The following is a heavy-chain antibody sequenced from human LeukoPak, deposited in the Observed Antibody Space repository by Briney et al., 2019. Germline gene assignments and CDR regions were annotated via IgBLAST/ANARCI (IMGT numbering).Heavy chain of an antibody. CDR3: AQRTDGGTYSEG. CDR2: MNPNSGGT. J-gene: IGHJ4*02. D-gene: IGHD1-26*01. Sequence: ASVKVSCKTSGYTFTGCFMHWVRQAPGQGLEWMGWMNPNSGGTNYAQKFQGRVTMTRDTSISTAYMELTDLTSDDTAVYYCAQRTDGGTYSEGWGQGTLVTVSS. CDR1: GYTFTGCF. V-gene: IGHV1-2*02.